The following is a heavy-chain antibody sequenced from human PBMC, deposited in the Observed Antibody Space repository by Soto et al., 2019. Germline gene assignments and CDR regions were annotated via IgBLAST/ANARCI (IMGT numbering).Heavy chain of an antibody. CDR1: GFTLSYYY. D-gene: IGHD3-3*01. V-gene: IGHV3-11*01. CDR2: INSRGDTM. J-gene: IGHJ6*02. Sequence: GGSLRLSCEASGFTLSYYYMTWIRQSPGKGLEWVSYINSRGDTMYYADSVKGRFTISRDNANNSLSLQMNSLRAEDAAVYYCGRSIDFWSHMDVWGQGTTVTVSS. CDR3: GRSIDFWSHMDV.